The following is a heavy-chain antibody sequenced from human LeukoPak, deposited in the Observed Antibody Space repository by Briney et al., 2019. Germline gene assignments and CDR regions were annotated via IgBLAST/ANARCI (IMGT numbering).Heavy chain of an antibody. J-gene: IGHJ6*03. CDR3: ARGGEMATIIHYYYYMDV. CDR1: GYTFTGYY. Sequence: GASVKVSCKASGYTFTGYYMHWVRQAPGQGLEWMGWINPNSGGTNYAQKFQGRVTMTRDTSISTAYMELSSLRSEDTAVYYCARGGEMATIIHYYYYMDVWGKGTTVTVSS. D-gene: IGHD5-24*01. CDR2: INPNSGGT. V-gene: IGHV1-2*02.